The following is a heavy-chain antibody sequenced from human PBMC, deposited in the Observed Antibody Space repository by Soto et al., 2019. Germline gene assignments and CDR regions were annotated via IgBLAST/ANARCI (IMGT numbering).Heavy chain of an antibody. CDR2: ISYDGSNK. CDR1: GFTFSSYG. CDR3: AKSSGIAAAGPDY. D-gene: IGHD6-13*01. Sequence: QVQLVESGGGVVQPGRSLRLSCAASGFTFSSYGMHWVRQAPGKGLEWVAAISYDGSNKYYADSVKGRFTISRDNSKNTLYLQMNSLRAEDTAVYYCAKSSGIAAAGPDYWGQGTLVTVSS. J-gene: IGHJ4*02. V-gene: IGHV3-30*18.